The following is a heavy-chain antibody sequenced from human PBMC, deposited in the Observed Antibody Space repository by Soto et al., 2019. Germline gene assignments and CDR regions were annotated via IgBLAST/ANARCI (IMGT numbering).Heavy chain of an antibody. Sequence: VQLVESGGGLVQPGGSLRLSCAAFGFKISSPGMNWVRQAQGRGLEWVAYISDSGSNTLYADSVKGRFTVSRDTAKNSLYLQMSGLRDENRAVYYCARYYYDSSGYDGRDVWGQGTTVTVSS. V-gene: IGHV3-48*02. CDR1: GFKISSPG. J-gene: IGHJ6*02. CDR3: ARYYYDSSGYDGRDV. D-gene: IGHD3-22*01. CDR2: ISDSGSNT.